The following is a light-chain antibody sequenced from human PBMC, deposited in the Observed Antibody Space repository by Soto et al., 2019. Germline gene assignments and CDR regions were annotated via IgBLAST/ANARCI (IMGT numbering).Light chain of an antibody. CDR2: AAS. J-gene: IGKJ3*01. CDR1: QSISSY. CDR3: QQSYSTPFT. Sequence: DIQMTQAPSTLSASLGDRVTITCRASQSISSYLNWYQQKPGEAPEVLIYAASNLQSGVPSRFSGSGSGTDFTLTISSLQPEDFATYYCQQSYSTPFTFGPGSKVDVK. V-gene: IGKV1-39*01.